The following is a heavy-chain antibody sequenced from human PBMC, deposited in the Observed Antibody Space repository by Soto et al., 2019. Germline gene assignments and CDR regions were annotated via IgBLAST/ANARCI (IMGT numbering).Heavy chain of an antibody. Sequence: PGGSLRLSCAASGFTFSSYSMNWVRQAPGKGLEWVSYISSSSSTIYYADSVKGRFTISRDNAKNSLYLQMNSLRAEDTAVYYCARGYYDFWTPAPYYYYMDVWGKGTTVTVSS. V-gene: IGHV3-48*01. J-gene: IGHJ6*03. D-gene: IGHD3-3*01. CDR2: ISSSSSTI. CDR3: ARGYYDFWTPAPYYYYMDV. CDR1: GFTFSSYS.